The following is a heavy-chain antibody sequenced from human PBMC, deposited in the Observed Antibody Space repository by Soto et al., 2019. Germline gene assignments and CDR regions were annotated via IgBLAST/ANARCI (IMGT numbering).Heavy chain of an antibody. CDR3: ARDRADYGNRRTDDAFDI. V-gene: IGHV3-33*01. CDR2: IWYDGSNK. D-gene: IGHD4-4*01. J-gene: IGHJ3*02. CDR1: GFTFSSYG. Sequence: GGSLRLSCAASGFTFSSYGMHWVRQAPGKGLEWVAVIWYDGSNKYYADSVKGRLTTSRDNSKNTLYLQMNSLRAEDTAVYCCARDRADYGNRRTDDAFDIWGQGTMVTVSS.